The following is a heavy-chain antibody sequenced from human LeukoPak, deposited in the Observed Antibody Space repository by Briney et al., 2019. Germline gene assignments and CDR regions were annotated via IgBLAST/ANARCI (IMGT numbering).Heavy chain of an antibody. CDR3: ASALAAAGEAFDY. V-gene: IGHV1-2*02. Sequence: ASVKVSCKASVYIFTGYYMHWVRQAPGQGLEWMGWINPNSGGTNYAQKFQGRVTMTRDTSISTAYMELSRLRSDDTAVYYCASALAAAGEAFDYWGQGTLLTVSS. J-gene: IGHJ4*02. D-gene: IGHD6-13*01. CDR1: VYIFTGYY. CDR2: INPNSGGT.